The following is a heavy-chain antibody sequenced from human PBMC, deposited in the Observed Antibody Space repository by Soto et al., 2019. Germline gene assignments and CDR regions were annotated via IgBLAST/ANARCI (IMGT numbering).Heavy chain of an antibody. CDR3: TAFNILTGSNFDS. J-gene: IGHJ4*02. CDR1: GFPFSDTW. V-gene: IGHV3-15*01. D-gene: IGHD3-9*01. CDR2: IKTKTHIGTR. Sequence: EVQLLESGGGLVQPGGSLRVSCAASGFPFSDTWMSWVRQAPGKGLEWVARIKTKTHIGTRDYAAPVKGRFTISRDDSKSTLYLQMNSLKTEDTAVYYCTAFNILTGSNFDSWGQGTLVTVSS.